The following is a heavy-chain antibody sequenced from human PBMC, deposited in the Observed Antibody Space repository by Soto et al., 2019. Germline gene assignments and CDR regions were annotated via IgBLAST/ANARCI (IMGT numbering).Heavy chain of an antibody. CDR1: GHTLTELS. CDR2: FEPADGET. D-gene: IGHD1-1*01. V-gene: IGHV1-24*01. J-gene: IGHJ4*02. Sequence: QVQLVQSGAEVKKPGASVKVSCKVSGHTLTELSMHWVRLAPGKGLEWMGGFEPADGETISAQKFQGRVTMTEDTSTDSTYLELSSLRSEDTAVYYCAAGGTRWLHSPFDYWGQGTLVTISS. CDR3: AAGGTRWLHSPFDY.